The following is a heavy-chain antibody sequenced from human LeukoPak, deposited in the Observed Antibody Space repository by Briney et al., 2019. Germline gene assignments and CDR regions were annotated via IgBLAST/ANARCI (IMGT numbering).Heavy chain of an antibody. CDR2: IHIGGST. D-gene: IGHD2-15*01. V-gene: IGHV4-39*01. CDR3: ARLWSTDCSGGSCPHQPNS. CDR1: GGSISSSAYH. J-gene: IGHJ4*02. Sequence: SETLSLTCTVPGGSISSSAYHWGWIRQPPGKGLEWIGSIHIGGSTYYNPSLKSRVTISVDTSKNQFSLKLRSVTAADTAMYYCARLWSTDCSGGSCPHQPNSWGQGTLVTVSS.